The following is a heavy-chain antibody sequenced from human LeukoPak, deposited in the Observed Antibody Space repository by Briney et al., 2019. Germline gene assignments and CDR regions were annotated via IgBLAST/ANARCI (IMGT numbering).Heavy chain of an antibody. D-gene: IGHD3-22*01. Sequence: GGSLRLSCAASGFTVSSNYMSWVRQAPGKGLEWVSVIYSGGSTYYADSVKGRFTISRDNSKNTLYLQMNSLRAEDTAVYYCAKDRGYYDSSGYPDAFDIWGQGTMVTVSS. V-gene: IGHV3-53*01. CDR1: GFTVSSNY. CDR2: IYSGGST. J-gene: IGHJ3*02. CDR3: AKDRGYYDSSGYPDAFDI.